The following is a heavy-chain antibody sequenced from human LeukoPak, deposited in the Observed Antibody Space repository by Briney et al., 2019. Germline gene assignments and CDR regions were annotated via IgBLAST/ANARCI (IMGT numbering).Heavy chain of an antibody. Sequence: NPSETLSLTCTVSGGSISSYYWSWIRQPAGKGLEWIGRIYTSGSTNYNPSLKSRVTISVDTSKNQFSLKLNSVTAADTAVYYCARHSSSWYSFDYWGQGTLVSVSS. CDR2: IYTSGST. CDR3: ARHSSSWYSFDY. CDR1: GGSISSYY. V-gene: IGHV4-4*07. D-gene: IGHD6-13*01. J-gene: IGHJ4*02.